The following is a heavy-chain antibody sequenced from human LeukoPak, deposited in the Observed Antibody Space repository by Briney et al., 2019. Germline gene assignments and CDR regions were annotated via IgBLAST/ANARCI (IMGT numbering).Heavy chain of an antibody. D-gene: IGHD1-1*01. CDR2: IYYSGNT. CDR3: ARINWNYFDY. J-gene: IGHJ4*02. V-gene: IGHV4-59*08. Sequence: ETLSLTCTVSGGSISSYYWSWVRQPPGKGLGWIGYIYYSGNTNYNPSLKGRLTMSADRSRNQFSLNLNSVTAADTAVYYCARINWNYFDYWGQGILVTVSS. CDR1: GGSISSYY.